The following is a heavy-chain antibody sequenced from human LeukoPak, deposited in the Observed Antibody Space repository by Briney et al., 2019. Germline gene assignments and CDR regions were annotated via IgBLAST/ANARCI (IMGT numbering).Heavy chain of an antibody. CDR1: GGSISSYY. J-gene: IGHJ4*02. CDR2: IYYSGST. CDR3: ARDLDSSSWYVGY. Sequence: PSETLSLTCTVSGGSISSYYWSWIRQPPGKGLEWIGYIYYSGSTNYNPSLKSRVTISVDTSKNQFSLKLSSVTAADTAVYYCARDLDSSSWYVGYWGQGTLVTVSS. D-gene: IGHD6-13*01. V-gene: IGHV4-59*12.